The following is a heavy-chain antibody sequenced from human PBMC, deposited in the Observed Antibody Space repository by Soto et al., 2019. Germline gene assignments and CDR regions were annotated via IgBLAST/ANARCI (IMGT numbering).Heavy chain of an antibody. CDR2: ISYDGSNK. CDR1: GFSFSNYA. V-gene: IGHV3-30-3*01. D-gene: IGHD1-7*01. Sequence: HPGGSLRLSCAASGFSFSNYAMHWVRQAPGKGLEWVAVISYDGSNKYYADSVKGRFTISRDNSKNTLYLQMNSLRAEDTAVYYCARVGWNYDFDYWGQGTLVTVSS. J-gene: IGHJ4*02. CDR3: ARVGWNYDFDY.